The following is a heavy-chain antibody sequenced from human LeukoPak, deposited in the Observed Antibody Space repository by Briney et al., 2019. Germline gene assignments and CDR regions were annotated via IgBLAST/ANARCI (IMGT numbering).Heavy chain of an antibody. V-gene: IGHV4-34*01. D-gene: IGHD6-13*01. CDR2: IYYSGST. J-gene: IGHJ5*02. CDR3: ARLSSSWYNGWFDP. CDR1: GGSFSDYY. Sequence: SETLSLTCAVYGGSFSDYYWTWIRQPPGKGLEWIGSIYYSGSTYYIPSLKSRVTISVDTSKNQFSLKLSSVTAADTAVYYCARLSSSWYNGWFDPWGQGTLVTVSS.